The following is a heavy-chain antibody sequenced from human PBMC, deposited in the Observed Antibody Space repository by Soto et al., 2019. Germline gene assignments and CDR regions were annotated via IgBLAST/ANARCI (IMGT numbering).Heavy chain of an antibody. Sequence: QVQLQQWGAGLLKPSETLSLTCAVYGGSFSGYYWSWIRQPPGKGLEWIGEINHSGSTNYNPSLKSRVTISVDTSMNQFSLKLSSVTAADTAVYYCARGMGRGVFDYWGQGTLVTVSS. CDR3: ARGMGRGVFDY. CDR1: GGSFSGYY. CDR2: INHSGST. J-gene: IGHJ4*02. D-gene: IGHD1-26*01. V-gene: IGHV4-34*01.